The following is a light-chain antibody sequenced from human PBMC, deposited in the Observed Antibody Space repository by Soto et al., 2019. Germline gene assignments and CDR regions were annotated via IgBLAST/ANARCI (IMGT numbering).Light chain of an antibody. CDR1: QNVDTKY. J-gene: IGKJ4*01. Sequence: EIVLKQSPGTLSLSPGDRATLSCRASQNVDTKYLAWYQFKPGQAPRIIIFGDSGRSTGMQERFRYVWSGKELSLPLSRLEPEEFAVYYGQQYSSLPRTFGEGTKVDIK. V-gene: IGKV3-20*01. CDR2: GDS. CDR3: QQYSSLPRT.